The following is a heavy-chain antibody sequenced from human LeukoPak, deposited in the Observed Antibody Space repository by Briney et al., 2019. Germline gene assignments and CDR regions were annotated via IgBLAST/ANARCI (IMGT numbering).Heavy chain of an antibody. J-gene: IGHJ6*02. CDR3: ARDREVRGVEYGMDV. CDR2: ISYDGSNK. CDR1: GFTFSSYA. D-gene: IGHD3-10*01. Sequence: PGRTLSLSCAASGFTFSSYAMHRLRQAPGKRLDWLAVISYDGSNKYYADSVKGRFTISRDNSKNTLYLQINSLRAEDTAVYYCARDREVRGVEYGMDVWGQGTTVTVSS. V-gene: IGHV3-30-3*01.